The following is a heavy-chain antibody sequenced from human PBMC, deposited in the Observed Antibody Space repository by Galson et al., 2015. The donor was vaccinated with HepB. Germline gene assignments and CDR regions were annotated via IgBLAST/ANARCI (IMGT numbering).Heavy chain of an antibody. J-gene: IGHJ3*01. CDR2: IESGDKK. D-gene: IGHD1-14*01. Sequence: SLRLSCAASGFTVSGTYMIWVRQAPGKGLECVSLIESGDKKYYIDSVKGRFTISRDNSLNTMSLQLNSLRAEDSGVYYCAVSGTPGGFDFWGQGTMVIVSS. V-gene: IGHV3-66*01. CDR3: AVSGTPGGFDF. CDR1: GFTVSGTY.